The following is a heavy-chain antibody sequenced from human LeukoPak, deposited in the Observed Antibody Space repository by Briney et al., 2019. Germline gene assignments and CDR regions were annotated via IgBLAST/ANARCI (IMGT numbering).Heavy chain of an antibody. CDR1: GFTFSSYW. D-gene: IGHD3-9*01. Sequence: PGGSLRLSCAASGFTFSSYWMHWVRQAPGKGLVWVSRINSDGSSTSYADSVKGRFTISRDNAKNTLYLQMNSLRAEDTAVYYCARSQILTGYYSYYYGMDVWGQGTTVTVSS. CDR3: ARSQILTGYYSYYYGMDV. J-gene: IGHJ6*02. V-gene: IGHV3-74*01. CDR2: INSDGSST.